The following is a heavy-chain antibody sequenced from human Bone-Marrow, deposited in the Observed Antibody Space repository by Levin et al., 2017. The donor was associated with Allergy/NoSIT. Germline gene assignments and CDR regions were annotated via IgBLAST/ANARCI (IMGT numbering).Heavy chain of an antibody. CDR3: TKDVKVCAGSDCDRYSLYNWFDP. D-gene: IGHD2-15*01. CDR1: GFTLSNHG. J-gene: IGHJ5*02. CDR2: ISYHGSDI. V-gene: IGHV3-30*18. Sequence: GGSLRLSCAVSGFTLSNHGLHWVRQAPGKGLEWVAVISYHGSDIFYADAVKGRFTISRDTSKNTVFLQMNSLRAEDTAVYYCTKDVKVCAGSDCDRYSLYNWFDPWGQGTLVTVST.